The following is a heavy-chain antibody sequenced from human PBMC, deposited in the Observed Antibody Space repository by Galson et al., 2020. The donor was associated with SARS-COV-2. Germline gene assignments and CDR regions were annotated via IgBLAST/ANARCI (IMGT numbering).Heavy chain of an antibody. D-gene: IGHD2-2*01. Sequence: GSLRLSCAASGFTFNSYGMHWVRQAPGKGLEWVAVISYDGSNKYYADSVKGRFTISRDNSKKTLYLQMNSLRAEDTAVYYCAKDGRYCSSTSCWGRSYQMDVWGKGTTVTVSS. CDR3: AKDGRYCSSTSCWGRSYQMDV. CDR1: GFTFNSYG. V-gene: IGHV3-30*18. J-gene: IGHJ6*03. CDR2: ISYDGSNK.